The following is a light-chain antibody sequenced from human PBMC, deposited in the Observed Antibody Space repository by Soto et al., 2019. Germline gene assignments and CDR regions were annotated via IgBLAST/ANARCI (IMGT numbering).Light chain of an antibody. CDR1: QSISSY. CDR3: QQVNSYPIT. Sequence: DIQMTHSPSSLSASVGDRFTITCRASQSISSYLNWYQQKPGKAPKLLIYAASTLQSGVPSRFSGSGSGTDFTLTISSLQPEDFATYYCQQVNSYPITFGQGTRLEI. V-gene: IGKV1-39*01. J-gene: IGKJ5*01. CDR2: AAS.